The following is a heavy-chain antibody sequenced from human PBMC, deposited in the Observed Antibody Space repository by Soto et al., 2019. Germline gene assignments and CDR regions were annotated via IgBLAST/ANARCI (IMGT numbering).Heavy chain of an antibody. CDR3: ARAGYCSGGSCYRTSFPTYGMDV. J-gene: IGHJ6*02. D-gene: IGHD2-15*01. V-gene: IGHV4-34*01. CDR1: GGSFSGYY. Sequence: PSETLSLTCAVYGGSFSGYYWSWIRQPPGKGLEWIGEINHSGSTNYNPSLKSRVTISVDTSKNQFSLKLSSVTAADTAVYYCARAGYCSGGSCYRTSFPTYGMDVWGQGTTVT. CDR2: INHSGST.